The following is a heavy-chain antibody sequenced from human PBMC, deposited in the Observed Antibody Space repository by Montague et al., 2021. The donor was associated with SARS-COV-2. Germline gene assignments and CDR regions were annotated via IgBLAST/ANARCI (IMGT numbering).Heavy chain of an antibody. Sequence: PALVKPTQTLTLTCTFSGFSLSTSGVGVGWIRQPPGKALEWLALIYGDDDKRYSPSLKSRLTITQDTSKNQVVLTMTNMDPVDTATFYCAHSNGGSGSYLYFDYWGQGTLVTVSS. V-gene: IGHV2-5*02. D-gene: IGHD3-10*01. CDR3: AHSNGGSGSYLYFDY. CDR2: IYGDDDK. CDR1: GFSLSTSGVG. J-gene: IGHJ4*02.